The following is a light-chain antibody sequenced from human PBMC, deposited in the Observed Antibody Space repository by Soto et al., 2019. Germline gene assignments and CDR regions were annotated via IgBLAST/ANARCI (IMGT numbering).Light chain of an antibody. J-gene: IGKJ4*01. Sequence: EILMTHSPATLSVSPGERATLSCRASQSVSSNLAWYQQKPGQAPRLLIYGASTRATGIPARFSGGGSGTEFTLTISSLQSEDFAVYYCQQYKNWPPLTFGGGTKVEIK. V-gene: IGKV3D-15*01. CDR2: GAS. CDR1: QSVSSN. CDR3: QQYKNWPPLT.